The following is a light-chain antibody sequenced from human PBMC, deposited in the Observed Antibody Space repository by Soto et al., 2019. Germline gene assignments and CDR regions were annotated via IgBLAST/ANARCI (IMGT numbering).Light chain of an antibody. CDR3: MQHLQTPYT. CDR2: LAS. V-gene: IGKV2-28*01. CDR1: QSLLQGNGYNY. J-gene: IGKJ2*01. Sequence: EIVLTQSPLSLPVTPGEPASISCRSSQSLLQGNGYNYLDWYLQRPGQSPQLLIYLASHRPSGVPDRFSGSGSGTDFTLKISRVEAEDVGVYYCMQHLQTPYTFGQGTKLEMK.